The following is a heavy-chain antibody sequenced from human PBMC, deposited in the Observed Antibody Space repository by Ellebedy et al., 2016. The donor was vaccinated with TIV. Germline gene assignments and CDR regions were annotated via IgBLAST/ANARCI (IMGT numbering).Heavy chain of an antibody. Sequence: GESLKISCAASEFTFSGSAMHWVRQASGTGLEWVGRIRSKANNYATAYAASVKGRFTISRDDSKNTAYLQMNSLKTEETAVYYCVHIVVVTATGYWGQGTLVTVSS. D-gene: IGHD2-21*02. CDR1: EFTFSGSA. J-gene: IGHJ4*02. V-gene: IGHV3-73*01. CDR2: IRSKANNYAT. CDR3: VHIVVVTATGY.